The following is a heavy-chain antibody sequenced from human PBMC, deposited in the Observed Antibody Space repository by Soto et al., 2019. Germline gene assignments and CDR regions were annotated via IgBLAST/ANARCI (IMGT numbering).Heavy chain of an antibody. CDR1: GFTLRSYA. CDR2: ISANDVGT. Sequence: EVQLLESGGGVVQPGGSLRLSCEASGFTLRSYAMTWIRQAPGKGLEWVSLISANDVGTYYAESVKTRFTISTDQSRNTVYLQIDSLRADDTAIYYCAKAKNDYNWDNRPPFDYWGQGTFVTVSS. V-gene: IGHV3-23*01. J-gene: IGHJ4*02. D-gene: IGHD1-20*01. CDR3: AKAKNDYNWDNRPPFDY.